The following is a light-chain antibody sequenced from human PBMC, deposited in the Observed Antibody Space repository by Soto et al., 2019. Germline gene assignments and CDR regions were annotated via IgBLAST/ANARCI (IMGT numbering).Light chain of an antibody. CDR1: SSDVGDYNY. V-gene: IGLV2-11*01. CDR3: CSYAGSYTLWV. CDR2: DVN. Sequence: QSALTQPRSVSGSPGQSVTISCTGTSSDVGDYNYVSWYQQHPGKAPKLMIYDVNKRPSGVPDRFSGSKSGNTASLTISGLQAEDEADYYCCSYAGSYTLWVFGGGTKLNVL. J-gene: IGLJ3*02.